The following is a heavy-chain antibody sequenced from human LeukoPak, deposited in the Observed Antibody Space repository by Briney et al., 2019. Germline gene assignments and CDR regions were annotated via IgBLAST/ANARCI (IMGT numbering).Heavy chain of an antibody. CDR1: GFKFRSYG. CDR3: ARDQQNGYSSGWSFDS. Sequence: GGSLGLSCAASGFKFRSYGMHWVRQAPGKGLEWVALISFDESNKYYLDSVKGRFTISRDNSKNTLYLQMNSLRPEDTAVYYCARDQQNGYSSGWSFDSWSQGTLVTVSS. D-gene: IGHD6-19*01. CDR2: ISFDESNK. V-gene: IGHV3-30*03. J-gene: IGHJ5*01.